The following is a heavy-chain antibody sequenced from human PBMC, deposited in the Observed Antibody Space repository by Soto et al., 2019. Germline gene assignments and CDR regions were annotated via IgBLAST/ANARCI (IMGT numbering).Heavy chain of an antibody. Sequence: VQLLESGGGLVQPEGSLRLSCAASGFTFSSYAMGWVRQGPGKGLERVAVVSIGGSTHYADSVRGRFTISRDNSKNTLSLQMNSLTAEYTAVYFCAKRRVGGGHFDYWGQGALVSVSS. V-gene: IGHV3-23*01. CDR3: AKRRVGGGHFDY. CDR1: GFTFSSYA. D-gene: IGHD1-26*01. J-gene: IGHJ4*02. CDR2: VSIGGST.